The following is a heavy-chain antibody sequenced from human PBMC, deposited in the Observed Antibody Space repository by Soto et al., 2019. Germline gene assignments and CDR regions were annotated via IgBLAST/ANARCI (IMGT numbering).Heavy chain of an antibody. V-gene: IGHV3-23*01. Sequence: EVQLLESGGGLVLPGGSLRLSCAASGFTFSNYAMYWVRQAPGKGLEWVSAIRGSGGSTYYADSVKGRFTISRDNSKTPLNWKRNSLRAENTAVYYWAKDKGKGSTLIVEPYYLAPGGQGTLVPAPS. CDR2: IRGSGGST. CDR3: AKDKGKGSTLIVEPYYLAP. CDR1: GFTFSNYA. J-gene: IGHJ5*02. D-gene: IGHD3-22*01.